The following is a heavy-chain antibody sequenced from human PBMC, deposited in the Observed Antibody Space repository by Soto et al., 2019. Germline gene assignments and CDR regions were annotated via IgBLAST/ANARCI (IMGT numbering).Heavy chain of an antibody. CDR1: GGSISSYNYY. V-gene: IGHV4-39*07. J-gene: IGHJ5*02. CDR3: ARGGYYYDSSGYQVGDNNWFDP. D-gene: IGHD3-22*01. CDR2: IYSSGST. Sequence: SETLSLTCTVSGGSISSYNYYWGWIRQPPGKGLEWIGSIYSSGSTYFNPSLKSRVTISVDTSKNQFSLKLSSVTAADTAVYYCARGGYYYDSSGYQVGDNNWFDPWGQGTLVTVSS.